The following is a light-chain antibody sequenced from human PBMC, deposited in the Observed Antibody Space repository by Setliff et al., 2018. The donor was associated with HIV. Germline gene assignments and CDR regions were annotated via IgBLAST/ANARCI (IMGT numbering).Light chain of an antibody. Sequence: QSVLAQPPSVSGSPGQSVTISCTGTSSDVGGYNSVSRYQQSPGTAPKLMISDVTTRPSGVPDRFSGSKSGNTASLTISRLRAEDEADYYCSSYTSANTWVFGTGTKVTVL. V-gene: IGLV2-18*02. CDR1: SSDVGGYNS. J-gene: IGLJ1*01. CDR3: SSYTSANTWV. CDR2: DVT.